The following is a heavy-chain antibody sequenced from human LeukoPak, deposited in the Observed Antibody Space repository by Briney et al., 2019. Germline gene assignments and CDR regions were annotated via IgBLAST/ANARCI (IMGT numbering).Heavy chain of an antibody. Sequence: ASVKVSCKASGYTFTSYAMNWVRQAPGQGLEWMGWINTNTGNPTYAQGFTGRFVFSLDTSVSTAYLQISSLKVEDTAVYYCARVGSEIAPYYDFWSGYHLGAFDIWGQGTMVTVSS. D-gene: IGHD3-3*01. CDR1: GYTFTSYA. J-gene: IGHJ3*02. CDR2: INTNTGNP. V-gene: IGHV7-4-1*02. CDR3: ARVGSEIAPYYDFWSGYHLGAFDI.